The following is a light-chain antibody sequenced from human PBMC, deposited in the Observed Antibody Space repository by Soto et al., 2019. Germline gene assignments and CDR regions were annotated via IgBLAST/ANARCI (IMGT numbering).Light chain of an antibody. CDR1: QSVSSS. V-gene: IGKV3-15*01. CDR2: GAS. Sequence: EIVMTQSPATLSVSPGARATLSCRASQSVSSSLAWYQQNPGQAPRLLIYGASTRATGIPARFSGSGSGTEFTLTISSLQSEDFAVYYCQQYNNWPPWTFGQGTKVDIK. J-gene: IGKJ1*01. CDR3: QQYNNWPPWT.